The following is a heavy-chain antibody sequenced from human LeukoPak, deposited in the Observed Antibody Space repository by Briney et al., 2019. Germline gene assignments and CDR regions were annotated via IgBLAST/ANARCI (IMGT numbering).Heavy chain of an antibody. CDR1: GYTFTSYD. V-gene: IGHV1-8*01. Sequence: ASVKVSCKASGYTFTSYDINWVRQATGQGLEWMGWMNPNSGNTGYAQKFQGRVTMTRNTSISTAYMELSSLRSEDTAVYYCASAPVNYYDSSGQFDYWGQGTLVTVSS. J-gene: IGHJ4*02. D-gene: IGHD3-22*01. CDR2: MNPNSGNT. CDR3: ASAPVNYYDSSGQFDY.